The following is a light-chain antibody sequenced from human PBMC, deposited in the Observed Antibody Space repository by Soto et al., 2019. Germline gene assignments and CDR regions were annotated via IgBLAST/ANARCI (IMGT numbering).Light chain of an antibody. V-gene: IGKV1-39*01. CDR3: QQSYSTPR. CDR2: AAS. CDR1: QSISNS. Sequence: DIQMTQSPSSLSASVGDRVTITCRASQSISNSLNWYQQKPGKAPKVLIYAASSLQSGVPSRFSGSGSGTDFTLNISSLQPEDFATYYCQQSYSTPRFGQGTKVEIK. J-gene: IGKJ1*01.